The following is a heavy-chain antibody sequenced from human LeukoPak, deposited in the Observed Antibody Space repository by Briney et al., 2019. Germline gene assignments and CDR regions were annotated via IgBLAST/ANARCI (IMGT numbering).Heavy chain of an antibody. V-gene: IGHV3-23*01. CDR1: GLTFSSYA. Sequence: GGSLRLSCAASGLTFSSYAMSWVRQAPGKGLEWVSDISGSGGSTYYADSVKGRFTISRDNSKNTLYLQMNSLRAEDTAVYYCAKGLFYVNLDYWGQGTLVTVSS. CDR3: AKGLFYVNLDY. CDR2: ISGSGGST. J-gene: IGHJ4*02. D-gene: IGHD5/OR15-5a*01.